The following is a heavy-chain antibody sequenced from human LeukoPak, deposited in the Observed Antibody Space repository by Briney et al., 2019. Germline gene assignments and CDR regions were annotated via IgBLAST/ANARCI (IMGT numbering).Heavy chain of an antibody. Sequence: PSETLSLTCAVYGGSFSGYYWSWIRQPPGKGLEWIGEINHSGSTNYNPSLKSRVTISVDTSKNQFSLKLSSVTAADTAVYYCARVGGRRYSRWGQGTLVTVSS. D-gene: IGHD2-15*01. CDR2: INHSGST. CDR1: GGSFSGYY. CDR3: ARVGGRRYSR. J-gene: IGHJ4*02. V-gene: IGHV4-34*01.